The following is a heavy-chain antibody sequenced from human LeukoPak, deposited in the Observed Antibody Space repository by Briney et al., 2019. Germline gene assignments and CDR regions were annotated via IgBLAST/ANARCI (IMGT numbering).Heavy chain of an antibody. V-gene: IGHV3-21*01. Sequence: GGSLRLSCAASGFTFSSYSMNWVSQAPGKGLEWDSSISSSSSYISYADSVKGRFTLSRDNAKNSLYLQMNSLRAEDTAVYYCARDTDPYCGGDCDRDYWGQGTLVTVSS. J-gene: IGHJ4*02. CDR1: GFTFSSYS. CDR3: ARDTDPYCGGDCDRDY. D-gene: IGHD2-21*02. CDR2: ISSSSSYI.